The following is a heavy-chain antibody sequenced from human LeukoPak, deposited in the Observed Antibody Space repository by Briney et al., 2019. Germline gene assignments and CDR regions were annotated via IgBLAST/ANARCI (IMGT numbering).Heavy chain of an antibody. CDR1: GGSISSGSYY. V-gene: IGHV4-61*02. CDR3: ARKGEFSGSYDY. J-gene: IGHJ4*02. D-gene: IGHD1-26*01. Sequence: PSETLSLTCTVSGGSISSGSYYWSWIRQPAGKGLEWIGRIYTSGSTNYNPSLKSRVTMSVDTSKNQFSLKLSSVTAVDTAVYYCARKGEFSGSYDYWGQGTLVTVSS. CDR2: IYTSGST.